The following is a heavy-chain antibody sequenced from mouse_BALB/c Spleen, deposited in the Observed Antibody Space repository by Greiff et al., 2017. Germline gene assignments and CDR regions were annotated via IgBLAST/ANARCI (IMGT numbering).Heavy chain of an antibody. Sequence: EVQLVESGPGLVKPSQSLSLTCSVTGYSITSGYYWNWIRQFPGNKLEWMGYISYDGSNNYNPSLKNRISITRDTSKNQFFLKLNSVTTEDTATYYCARERFYYGYEGFDYWGQGTTLTVSS. V-gene: IGHV3-6*02. CDR1: GYSITSGYY. CDR3: ARERFYYGYEGFDY. D-gene: IGHD1-2*01. CDR2: ISYDGSN. J-gene: IGHJ2*01.